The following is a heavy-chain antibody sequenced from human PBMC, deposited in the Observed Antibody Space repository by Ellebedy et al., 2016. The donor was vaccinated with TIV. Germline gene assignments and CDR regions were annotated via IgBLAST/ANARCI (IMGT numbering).Heavy chain of an antibody. Sequence: GKSLKISXAASGFTFSSYGMHWVRQAPGKGLEWVAVMSYDGSDKYYADSVKGRFTISRDNSKNTLYLQMNSLRAEDTAVYYCAKSGVEYSSSHYYFDYWGQGTLVTVSS. CDR2: MSYDGSDK. J-gene: IGHJ4*02. D-gene: IGHD6-6*01. CDR3: AKSGVEYSSSHYYFDY. V-gene: IGHV3-30*18. CDR1: GFTFSSYG.